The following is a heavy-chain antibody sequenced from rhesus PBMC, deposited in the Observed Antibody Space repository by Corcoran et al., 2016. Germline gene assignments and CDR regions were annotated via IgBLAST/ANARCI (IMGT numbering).Heavy chain of an antibody. CDR3: TTGIMGWNNAPYYYGLDS. CDR2: IRSKAYGGTA. Sequence: EVQLVESGGGLVQPGGSLRLSCAASGFTFSDYYMYWVRQAPGKGLEWVWSIRSKAYGGTAEYAASVKGRFTISRDDSKSIAYLQMSSLKTEDTAVYYCTTGIMGWNNAPYYYGLDSWGQGVVVTVSS. J-gene: IGHJ6*01. CDR1: GFTFSDYY. D-gene: IGHD1-20*01. V-gene: IGHV3-184*01.